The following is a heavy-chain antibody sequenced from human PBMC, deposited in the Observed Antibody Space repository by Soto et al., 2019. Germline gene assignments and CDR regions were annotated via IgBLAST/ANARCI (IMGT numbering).Heavy chain of an antibody. CDR2: ISAYNGNT. V-gene: IGHV1-18*01. CDR1: GYTFTSYG. Sequence: QVQLVQSGAEVKKPGASVKVSCRASGYTFTSYGISWVRQAPGQGLEWMGWISAYNGNTNYARKLQGRVTMTTDTSTSTASMEMRSLRSADTAVYYCARAFPPTDYWGQGTLVTVSS. J-gene: IGHJ4*02. CDR3: ARAFPPTDY.